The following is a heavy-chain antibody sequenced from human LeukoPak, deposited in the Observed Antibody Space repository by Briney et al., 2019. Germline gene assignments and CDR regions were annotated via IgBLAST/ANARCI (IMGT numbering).Heavy chain of an antibody. CDR1: GDSISSYY. CDR3: ARGRRPYYFDY. J-gene: IGHJ4*02. Sequence: PSETLSLTCGVSGDSISSYYWSWIRQPPGKGLEWIGYIYNRGSTNYNPSLQSRVTISVDTSKSQSSLNLSSVTAADTALYYCARGRRPYYFDYWGQGTLVTVSA. D-gene: IGHD6-25*01. V-gene: IGHV4-59*01. CDR2: IYNRGST.